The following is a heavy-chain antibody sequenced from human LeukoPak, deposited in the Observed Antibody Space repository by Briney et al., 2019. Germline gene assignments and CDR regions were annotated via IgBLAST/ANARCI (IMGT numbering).Heavy chain of an antibody. CDR2: IYPGDSDT. CDR1: GYSFTSYW. J-gene: IGHJ4*02. Sequence: GESLKISCKGSGYSFTSYWIGWVRQMPGKGLEWMGIIYPGDSDTRYSPSFQGQVTISADKSISTAYLQWSSLKASDTAMYYCARHQSYYYDSSGNFDYWGEGTLVTVSS. CDR3: ARHQSYYYDSSGNFDY. D-gene: IGHD3-22*01. V-gene: IGHV5-51*01.